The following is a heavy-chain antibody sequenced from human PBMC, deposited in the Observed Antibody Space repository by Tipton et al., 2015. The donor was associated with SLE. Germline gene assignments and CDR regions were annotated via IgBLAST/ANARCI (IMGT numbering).Heavy chain of an antibody. CDR2: IYYSGST. Sequence: TLSLTCTVSGGPISSYYWSCIRPPPGKGLEWIGYIYYSGSTNYNPPLKSRVTISVDTSKSQFSLKLSSVTAADTAVYYCARAEWELLTGFDYWGQGTLVTVSS. CDR1: GGPISSYY. V-gene: IGHV4-59*01. CDR3: ARAEWELLTGFDY. D-gene: IGHD1-26*01. J-gene: IGHJ4*02.